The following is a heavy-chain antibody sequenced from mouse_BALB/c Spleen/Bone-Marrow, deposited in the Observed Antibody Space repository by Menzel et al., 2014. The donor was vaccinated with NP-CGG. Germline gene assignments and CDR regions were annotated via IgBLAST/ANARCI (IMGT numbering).Heavy chain of an antibody. Sequence: VKLVESGGGLVQPGGSLKLSCAASGFTFSSYTMSWVRRTPEKRLDWVAYISNGGGSTYYPDTVKGRFTISRDNAKNTLYLQMSSLKSEDTAMYYCARGNGFAYWGQGTLVTVSA. CDR2: ISNGGGST. CDR1: GFTFSSYT. J-gene: IGHJ3*01. V-gene: IGHV5-12-2*01. CDR3: ARGNGFAY.